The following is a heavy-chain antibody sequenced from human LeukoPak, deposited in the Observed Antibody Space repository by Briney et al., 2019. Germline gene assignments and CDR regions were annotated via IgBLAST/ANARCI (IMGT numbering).Heavy chain of an antibody. Sequence: SETLSLTCTVSDDSISTPFYYWGWIRQPPGQGLEWIGSIYNSVSTFYNPSLKSRVTISIDTSRNHFSLRLTSVNVADTAVYYCARNSSSGWFDFWGQGMLVTVSS. V-gene: IGHV4-39*02. CDR3: ARNSSSGWFDF. D-gene: IGHD6-19*01. J-gene: IGHJ4*02. CDR2: IYNSVST. CDR1: DDSISTPFYY.